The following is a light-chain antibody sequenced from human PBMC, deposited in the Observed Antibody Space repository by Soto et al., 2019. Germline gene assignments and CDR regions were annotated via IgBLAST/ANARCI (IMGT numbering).Light chain of an antibody. Sequence: DVVMTQSPLSLPVTLGQPASISCRSSQSLVYSDGNTYLNWFQQRPGQSPRRLLSKVSNRDSRVRHRFSGSGSGSDCTLKTSRVAAEEVRVYYCMHGTHCPRTVGRGTKVEIK. CDR1: QSLVYSDGNTY. CDR3: MHGTHCPRT. CDR2: KVS. J-gene: IGKJ1*01. V-gene: IGKV2-30*01.